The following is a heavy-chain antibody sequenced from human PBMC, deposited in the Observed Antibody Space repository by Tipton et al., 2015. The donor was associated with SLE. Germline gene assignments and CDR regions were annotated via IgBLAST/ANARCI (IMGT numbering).Heavy chain of an antibody. D-gene: IGHD3-10*01. V-gene: IGHV4-59*08. J-gene: IGHJ2*01. CDR1: GGSISSYN. Sequence: LRLSCTVSGGSISSYNWSWIRQPPGKGLEWIGYIYYSGNTNYNPSLKSRVTITVDTYKNQFSLKLSSVTAADTAVDYCAWRVDSLLWCGECWFFELWGPGTLVTVSS. CDR3: AWRVDSLLWCGECWFFEL. CDR2: IYYSGNT.